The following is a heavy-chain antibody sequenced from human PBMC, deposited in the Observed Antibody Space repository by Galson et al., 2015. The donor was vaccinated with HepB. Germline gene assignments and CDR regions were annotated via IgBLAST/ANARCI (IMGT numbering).Heavy chain of an antibody. CDR3: ARENPVLRFLEGH. CDR2: ISPIFGTA. CDR1: GGTFSSFA. V-gene: IGHV1-69*06. D-gene: IGHD3-3*01. Sequence: SGGTFSSFAISWVRQAPGQGLEWMGGISPIFGTANYAQNFQGRVTFTADKSTTTVYMELRSLRSEGTAVYYCARENPVLRFLEGHWGQGTLVTVSS. J-gene: IGHJ4*02.